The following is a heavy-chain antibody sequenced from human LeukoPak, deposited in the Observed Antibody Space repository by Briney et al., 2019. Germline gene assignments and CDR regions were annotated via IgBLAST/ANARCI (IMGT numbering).Heavy chain of an antibody. CDR3: ARPLINTAMVFDY. Sequence: ASVTVSCKASGYTFTGYSMHWVRQAPGQGLEWMGWFNPNSGGTNYAQKFQGRVTMTRDTSIRTAYMELSRLRSDDTAVYYCARPLINTAMVFDYWGQGTLVTVSS. CDR2: FNPNSGGT. J-gene: IGHJ4*02. CDR1: GYTFTGYS. D-gene: IGHD5-18*01. V-gene: IGHV1-2*02.